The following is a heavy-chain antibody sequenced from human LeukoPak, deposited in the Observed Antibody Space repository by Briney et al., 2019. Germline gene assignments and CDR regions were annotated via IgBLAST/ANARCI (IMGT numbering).Heavy chain of an antibody. J-gene: IGHJ5*02. D-gene: IGHD3-22*01. CDR2: MYYSGST. CDR3: ARPYYYDSRIDP. Sequence: SETLSLTCTVSGCSISSGDYYWSWIRQPPGKGLEWIGYMYYSGSTYYNPSLKSRATISVDTSKNQFSLKLSSVTGADTAVYYCARPYYYDSRIDPWGQGTLVTVSS. V-gene: IGHV4-30-4*01. CDR1: GCSISSGDYY.